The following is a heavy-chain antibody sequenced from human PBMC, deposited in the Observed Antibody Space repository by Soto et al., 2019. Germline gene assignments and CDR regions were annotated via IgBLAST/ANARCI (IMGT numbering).Heavy chain of an antibody. Sequence: GGSLRLSCAASGFTFSNAWMNWVRQAPGKGLEWVGRIKSKTDGGTTDYAAPVKGRFTISRDDSKNTLYLQMNSLKTEDTAVYYCTTDPAYCGGDCSLYYYYGMDVWGQGTTVTVSS. V-gene: IGHV3-15*07. CDR3: TTDPAYCGGDCSLYYYYGMDV. CDR1: GFTFSNAW. D-gene: IGHD2-21*02. J-gene: IGHJ6*02. CDR2: IKSKTDGGTT.